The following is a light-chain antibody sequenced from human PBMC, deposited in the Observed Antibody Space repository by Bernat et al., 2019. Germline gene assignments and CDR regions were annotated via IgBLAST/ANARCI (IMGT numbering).Light chain of an antibody. J-gene: IGLJ2*01. CDR2: RDD. V-gene: IGLV3-1*01. CDR1: KLGTKF. CDR3: QAWDSSDGV. Sequence: SFELTQPPSVSVSPGQTATITCSGDKLGTKFTCWYQQKPGQSPVVVIYRDDKRPSGIPERFSGSHSGNTATLTISGAQAMDEANYCCQAWDSSDGVFGGGTKLTVL.